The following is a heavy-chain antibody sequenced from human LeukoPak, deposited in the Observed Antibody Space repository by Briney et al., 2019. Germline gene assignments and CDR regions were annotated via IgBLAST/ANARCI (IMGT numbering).Heavy chain of an antibody. Sequence: SETLSLTCTVSGYSISSGYYWGWIRQSPGKVLEWIGSIYNSGVTYYNPSLKSRVTISIDMSKNQFSLKLSSVTAADTAVYYCARAYHSSWYLNWFDPWGQGTLVTVSS. J-gene: IGHJ5*02. D-gene: IGHD6-13*01. CDR2: IYNSGVT. V-gene: IGHV4-38-2*02. CDR1: GYSISSGYY. CDR3: ARAYHSSWYLNWFDP.